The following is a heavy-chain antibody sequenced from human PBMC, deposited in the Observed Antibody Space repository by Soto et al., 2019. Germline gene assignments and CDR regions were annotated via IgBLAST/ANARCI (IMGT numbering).Heavy chain of an antibody. V-gene: IGHV3-23*01. CDR2: ISGGGGST. CDR3: AKTQCTNRVCSFAF. D-gene: IGHD2-8*01. J-gene: IGHJ4*02. Sequence: HPGGSLRLSCAASGFTFSSYAMSWVRQAPGKGLEWVSAISGGGGSTYYADSVKGRFTISRDNSKNTLYLQMNSLRAEDTAVYYCAKTQCTNRVCSFAFWGQGTLVTVSS. CDR1: GFTFSSYA.